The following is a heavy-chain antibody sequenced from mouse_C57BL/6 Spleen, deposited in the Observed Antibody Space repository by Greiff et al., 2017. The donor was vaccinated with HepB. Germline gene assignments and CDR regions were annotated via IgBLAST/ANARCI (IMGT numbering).Heavy chain of an antibody. D-gene: IGHD3-3*01. CDR2: IYPGDGDT. V-gene: IGHV1-80*01. J-gene: IGHJ2*01. CDR1: GYAFSSYW. Sequence: VKLVESGAELVKPGASVKLSCKASGYAFSSYWMNWVKQRPGKGLEWIGKIYPGDGDTNYNGKFKGKATMTADKSSSTAYIQRSSLTSEDSAVYFCAGWGGRGYCDSWGQGTTLTVSS. CDR3: AGWGGRGYCDS.